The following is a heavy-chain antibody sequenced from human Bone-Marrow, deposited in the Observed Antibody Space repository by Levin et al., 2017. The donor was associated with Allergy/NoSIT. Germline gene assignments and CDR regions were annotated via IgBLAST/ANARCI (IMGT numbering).Heavy chain of an antibody. Sequence: PGGSLRLSCAASGFTFSTFALHWVRQAPGKGLEWVAIISDDGNSEYYADSVKGRFTISRDNSKNTLYLQMNSLGVEDTAVYYCARESQLVWGQGTLVTVSS. D-gene: IGHD6-6*01. V-gene: IGHV3-30*04. CDR1: GFTFSTFA. J-gene: IGHJ4*02. CDR3: ARESQLV. CDR2: ISDDGNSE.